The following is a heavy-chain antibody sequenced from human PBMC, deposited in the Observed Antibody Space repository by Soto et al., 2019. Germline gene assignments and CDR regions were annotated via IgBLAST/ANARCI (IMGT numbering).Heavy chain of an antibody. Sequence: GGSLRLSCTVSGLTFDKYAMSWVRQAPGKALQWVSAIPGSGYTTYYADSVKGRFTISRDNSQNTLHLQMHSLRTEDTAICYCAVWEHWLSNTYYHVLDVWGQGTTVTVSS. D-gene: IGHD3-16*01. J-gene: IGHJ6*02. CDR3: AVWEHWLSNTYYHVLDV. CDR1: GLTFDKYA. V-gene: IGHV3-23*01. CDR2: IPGSGYTT.